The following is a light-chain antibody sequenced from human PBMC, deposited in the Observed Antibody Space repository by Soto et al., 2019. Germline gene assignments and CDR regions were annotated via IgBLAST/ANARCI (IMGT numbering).Light chain of an antibody. CDR2: NNN. V-gene: IGLV1-44*01. CDR1: TSNIGDNN. CDR3: QSYDNSLSAFV. Sequence: QSVLTQPPSASGTPGQRVTISCSGTTSNIGDNNVYWYRQLPGRAPTVLIYNNNQRPSGLPDRFSGSKSDTSASLAITGLQAEDEADYYCQSYDNSLSAFVFGTGTKVTVL. J-gene: IGLJ1*01.